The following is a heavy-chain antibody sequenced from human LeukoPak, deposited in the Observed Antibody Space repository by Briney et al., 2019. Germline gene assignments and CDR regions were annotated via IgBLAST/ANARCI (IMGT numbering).Heavy chain of an antibody. J-gene: IGHJ6*03. V-gene: IGHV4-61*02. CDR3: ARGLPSYGDYVDYYFYMDV. CDR1: GGSINSGTYY. CDR2: IYTTGST. Sequence: SETLSLTCTVSGGSINSGTYYWSWIRQPAGKGLEWIGRIYTTGSTKYNPSLKSRVTISVDTSKNQFSLKLSSVTAADTAVYYCARGLPSYGDYVDYYFYMDVWGKGTTVTVSS. D-gene: IGHD4-17*01.